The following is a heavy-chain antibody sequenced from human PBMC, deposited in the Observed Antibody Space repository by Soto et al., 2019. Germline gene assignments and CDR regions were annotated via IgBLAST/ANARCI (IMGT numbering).Heavy chain of an antibody. CDR3: ARPAPYDRRPDY. CDR1: GYSFTSYW. D-gene: IGHD3-22*01. V-gene: IGHV5-10-1*01. Sequence: GGSLKIYCKGSGYSFTSYWISWVRQMPGKGLEWMGRIDPSDSYNNYSPSFQGHFTISADKSISTAYLQWSSLKASDTAMYYCARPAPYDRRPDYWGQGTLVTVSS. J-gene: IGHJ4*02. CDR2: IDPSDSYN.